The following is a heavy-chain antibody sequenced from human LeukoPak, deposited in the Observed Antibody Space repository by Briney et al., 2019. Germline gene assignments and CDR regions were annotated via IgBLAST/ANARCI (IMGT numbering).Heavy chain of an antibody. D-gene: IGHD6-19*01. J-gene: IGHJ4*02. CDR3: ARGTFSMYSSGWYVGD. Sequence: GGSLRLSCAASGFTFSSYEMNWVRQAPGKGLEWVSYISSSGSTTDYADSVKGRFTISRDNGKNSLYLQMNSLRAEDTAIYYCARGTFSMYSSGWYVGDWGQGTLVTVSS. CDR2: ISSSGSTT. V-gene: IGHV3-48*03. CDR1: GFTFSSYE.